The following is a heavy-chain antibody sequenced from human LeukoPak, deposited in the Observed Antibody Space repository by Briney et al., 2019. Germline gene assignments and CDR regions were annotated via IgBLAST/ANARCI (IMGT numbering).Heavy chain of an antibody. J-gene: IGHJ6*02. D-gene: IGHD6-19*01. Sequence: ASVKVSCKASGYTFTSYYMHWVRQAPGQGLEWMGIINPSGGSTSYAQKFQGRVTMTRDTSISTAYMELSRLRSDDTAVYYCARGEQWLVRGFPNYYYYGMDVWGQGTTVTVSS. CDR3: ARGEQWLVRGFPNYYYYGMDV. V-gene: IGHV1-46*01. CDR2: INPSGGST. CDR1: GYTFTSYY.